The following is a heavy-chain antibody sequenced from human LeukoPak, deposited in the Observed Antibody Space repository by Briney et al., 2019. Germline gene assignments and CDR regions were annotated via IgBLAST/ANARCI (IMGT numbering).Heavy chain of an antibody. V-gene: IGHV1-18*01. CDR2: ISGYNGNT. CDR1: GYTFITYG. J-gene: IGHJ3*01. D-gene: IGHD5/OR15-5a*01. Sequence: ASVKVSCKASGYTFITYGISWVRQAPGQGLEWMGSISGYNGNTNYAQKFQGRVTMTTDTSTTTANMELRSLTSDDTAVYYCARDIVSAMAVYDAFDVWGQGTMVTVSS. CDR3: ARDIVSAMAVYDAFDV.